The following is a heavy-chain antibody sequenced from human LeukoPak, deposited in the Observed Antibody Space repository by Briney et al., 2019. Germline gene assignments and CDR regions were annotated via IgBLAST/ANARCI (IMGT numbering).Heavy chain of an antibody. V-gene: IGHV1-8*03. Sequence: GASVKVSCKASGYTFTSYDINWVRQATGQGLEWMGWMNPNSGNTGYAQKFQGRVTITRNTSISTAYMELSSLRSEDTAVYYCARRGIRDYSSSSWVVWFDPWGQGTLVTVSS. D-gene: IGHD6-6*01. CDR1: GYTFTSYD. CDR2: MNPNSGNT. J-gene: IGHJ5*02. CDR3: ARRGIRDYSSSSWVVWFDP.